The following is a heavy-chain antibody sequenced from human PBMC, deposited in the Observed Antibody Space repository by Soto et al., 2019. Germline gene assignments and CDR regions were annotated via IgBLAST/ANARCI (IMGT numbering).Heavy chain of an antibody. V-gene: IGHV2-5*01. Sequence: QITLKEAGPTLVRPTQPLPLTCTFSGFSLSPSGLGVGWIRQPPGKALEWLALIYWNDDKRYSPSLKARLTITKDTSKNQVVLTMTNMDPVDTATYYCAHRPSGWYLFDYWGQGTLVTVSS. J-gene: IGHJ4*02. CDR2: IYWNDDK. D-gene: IGHD6-19*01. CDR3: AHRPSGWYLFDY. CDR1: GFSLSPSGLG.